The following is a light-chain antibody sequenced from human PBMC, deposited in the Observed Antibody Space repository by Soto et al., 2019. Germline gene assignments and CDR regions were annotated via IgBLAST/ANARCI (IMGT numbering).Light chain of an antibody. CDR2: DAS. Sequence: EIVLTQSPATLSLSPGERATLSCRASQSVSSYLAWYQQKPGQAPRLLIYDASNRATGIPARFSGSGSGTDFTLTISSLEHEDFEVYYCQQRRNWHRTLGQGTKVDI. J-gene: IGKJ1*01. CDR1: QSVSSY. V-gene: IGKV3-11*01. CDR3: QQRRNWHRT.